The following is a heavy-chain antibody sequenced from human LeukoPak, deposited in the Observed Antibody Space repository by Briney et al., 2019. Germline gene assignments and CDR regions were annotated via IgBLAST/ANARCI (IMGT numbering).Heavy chain of an antibody. CDR2: ISSSSNII. D-gene: IGHD2-2*01. Sequence: GGSLRLSCAASGFIFSTYSMNWVRQAPGKGLEWVSFISSSSNIIYYADSVKGRFTISRDSAKNSLYLQMSSLRDEDTAVYYCARGPAAAIDYWGQGALVTVSS. CDR1: GFIFSTYS. J-gene: IGHJ4*02. CDR3: ARGPAAAIDY. V-gene: IGHV3-48*02.